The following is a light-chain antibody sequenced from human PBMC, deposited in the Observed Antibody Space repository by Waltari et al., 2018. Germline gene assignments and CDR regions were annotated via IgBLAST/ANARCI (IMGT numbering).Light chain of an antibody. CDR3: QPRSNWPVI. CDR1: QSVSSS. CDR2: DAS. J-gene: IGKJ4*01. Sequence: ELVFTQSPATQSLCPGARATLSCRPRQSVSSSLAWNQHKPRQAPRLLISDASNRTTGIPARFRGSWSGTDFTLTTSCLETEDFAVYYCQPRSNWPVIFGGGTKVEL. V-gene: IGKV3-11*01.